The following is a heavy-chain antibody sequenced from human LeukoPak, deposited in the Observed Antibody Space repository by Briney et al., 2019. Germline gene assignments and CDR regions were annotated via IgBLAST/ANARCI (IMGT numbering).Heavy chain of an antibody. Sequence: ASVKVSCKASGGTFSGYAISWVRQAPGQGLEWMGRIIPIFGTANYAQKFQGRVTITTDESTSTAYMELSSLRSEDTAVYYCAREGGYYDSSGYYLRWGQGTLVTVSS. CDR1: GGTFSGYA. CDR3: AREGGYYDSSGYYLR. V-gene: IGHV1-69*05. D-gene: IGHD3-22*01. J-gene: IGHJ4*02. CDR2: IIPIFGTA.